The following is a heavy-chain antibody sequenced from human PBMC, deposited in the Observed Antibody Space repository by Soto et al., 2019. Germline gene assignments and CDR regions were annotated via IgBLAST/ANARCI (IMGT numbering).Heavy chain of an antibody. CDR2: IIPIFGTA. J-gene: IGHJ6*02. CDR3: ASCSGGSCQGDYYYGMDV. Sequence: QVQLVQSGAEVKKPGSSVKVSCKASGGTFSSYAISWVRQAHGQGLEWMGGIIPIFGTANYAHKFQGRVTITADESTSTAYMELSSLRSEDTAVYYCASCSGGSCQGDYYYGMDVWGQGTTVTVSS. D-gene: IGHD2-15*01. V-gene: IGHV1-69*01. CDR1: GGTFSSYA.